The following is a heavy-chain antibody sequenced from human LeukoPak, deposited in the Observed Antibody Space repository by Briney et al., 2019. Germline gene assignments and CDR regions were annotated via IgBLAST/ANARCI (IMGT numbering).Heavy chain of an antibody. J-gene: IGHJ4*02. V-gene: IGHV3-9*01. D-gene: IGHD2-2*01. CDR1: GFTFDDYA. CDR2: ISWNSGSI. Sequence: GGSLRLSCAASGFTFDDYAMHWVRQAPGKGLEWVSGISWNSGSIGYADSMKGRFTISRDNAKNSLYLQMNSLRAEDTALYYCAKDYCSSTSCSLFDYWGQGTLVTVSS. CDR3: AKDYCSSTSCSLFDY.